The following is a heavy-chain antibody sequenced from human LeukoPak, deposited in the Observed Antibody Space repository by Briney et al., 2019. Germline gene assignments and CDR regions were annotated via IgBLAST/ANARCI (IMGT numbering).Heavy chain of an antibody. D-gene: IGHD3-3*01. CDR2: IKGDGIST. CDR3: AKGPYWSIDY. Sequence: GGSLRLSCAASGFDFSSNWMHWVRHAPGQGLVWVSRIKGDGISTNYADSVKGRFTISRDIAKNTLYLQMNSLRAEDTGVYYCAKGPYWSIDYWGRGTLVTVSS. J-gene: IGHJ4*02. CDR1: GFDFSSNW. V-gene: IGHV3-74*01.